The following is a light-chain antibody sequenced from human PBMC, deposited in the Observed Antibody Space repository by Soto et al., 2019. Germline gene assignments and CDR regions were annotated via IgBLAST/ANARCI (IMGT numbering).Light chain of an antibody. J-gene: IGLJ3*02. CDR3: ATWDSSLKIGV. V-gene: IGLV1-51*01. CDR1: TPNIGSNS. CDR2: DTN. Sequence: QSVLTQPPSVSAAPGQSVTISCSGTTPNIGSNSVSWYLQVPGTVPKLLIYDTNKRPSGIPDRISGSKSGSSATLDITGRQTGDEADYQCATWDSSLKIGVCGGGTKLTV.